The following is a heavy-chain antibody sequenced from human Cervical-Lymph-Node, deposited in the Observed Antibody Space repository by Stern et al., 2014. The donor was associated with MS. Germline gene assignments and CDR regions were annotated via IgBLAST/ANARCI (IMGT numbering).Heavy chain of an antibody. CDR2: IYPVDSET. V-gene: IGHV5-51*01. CDR1: GFKFSIYW. CDR3: ARQTTAWASDV. Sequence: EVQLVQSGAELIRPGESLKISCKGSGFKFSIYWIAWVRQMPGKGLEWMGIIYPVDSETRYSPSFQGQVTMSADKYTSTAYLQWSSLNASDTAMYFCARQTTAWASDVWGQGTLVTVSS. D-gene: IGHD1-14*01. J-gene: IGHJ4*02.